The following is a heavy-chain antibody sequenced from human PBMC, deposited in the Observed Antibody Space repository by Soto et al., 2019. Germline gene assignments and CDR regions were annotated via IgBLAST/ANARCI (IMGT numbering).Heavy chain of an antibody. J-gene: IGHJ3*02. D-gene: IGHD1-26*01. CDR2: INHSGST. V-gene: IGHV4-34*01. Sequence: KASETLSLTCAVYGGSFSGYYWSWIRQPPGKGLEWIGEINHSGSTNYNPSLKSRVTISVDTSKNQFSLKLSSVTAADTAVYYCHGATGAFDIWGQGTMVTVSS. CDR3: HGATGAFDI. CDR1: GGSFSGYY.